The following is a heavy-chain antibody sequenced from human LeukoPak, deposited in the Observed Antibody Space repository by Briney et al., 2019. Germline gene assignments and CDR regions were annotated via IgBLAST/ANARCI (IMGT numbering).Heavy chain of an antibody. J-gene: IGHJ3*02. V-gene: IGHV1-8*01. CDR1: GYTFTSYD. CDR2: MNPNSGNT. CDR3: ASATCAQDAFDI. Sequence: GASVKVSCKASGYTFTSYDINRVRQATGQGLEWMGWMNPNSGNTGYAQKFQGRVTMTRNTSISTAYMELSSLRSEDTAVYYCASATCAQDAFDIWGQGTMVTVSS.